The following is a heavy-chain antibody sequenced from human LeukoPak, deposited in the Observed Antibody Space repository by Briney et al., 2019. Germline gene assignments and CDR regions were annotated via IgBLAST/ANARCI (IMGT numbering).Heavy chain of an antibody. CDR3: ASSGWYSTPNWFDP. D-gene: IGHD6-19*01. CDR2: ISSSSSSI. Sequence: GGSLRLSCVASGFTFSSYSMNWVRQAPGKGLEWVSQISSSSSSIYYADSVKGRFTISRDNAKNSLYLQMNSLRAEDTAMYYCASSGWYSTPNWFDPWGQGTLVIVSS. V-gene: IGHV3-48*04. J-gene: IGHJ5*02. CDR1: GFTFSSYS.